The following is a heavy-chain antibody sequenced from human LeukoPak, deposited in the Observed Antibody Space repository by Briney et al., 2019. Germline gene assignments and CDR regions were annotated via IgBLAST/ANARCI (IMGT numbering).Heavy chain of an antibody. CDR3: AKDRVVRGVMGAGGY. D-gene: IGHD3-10*01. J-gene: IGHJ4*02. CDR2: ISGSGGST. CDR1: GFTFSSYA. Sequence: PGGSLRLSCAASGFTFSSYAMSWVRQAPGKGLEWVSGISGSGGSTYYADSVKGRFTISRDNSKNTLYLQMNSLRAEDTAVYYCAKDRVVRGVMGAGGYWGQGTLVTVSS. V-gene: IGHV3-23*01.